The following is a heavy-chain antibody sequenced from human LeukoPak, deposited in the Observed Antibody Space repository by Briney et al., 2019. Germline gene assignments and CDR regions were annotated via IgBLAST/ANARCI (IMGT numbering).Heavy chain of an antibody. CDR2: ISWNSGSI. Sequence: PGGSLRLSCAAFGFTFDDYAMPWVRQAPGKGLEWVSGISWNSGSIGYADSVKGRFTISRDNAKNSLYLQMNSLRAEDTALYYCAKGETTGLFVYWGQGTLVTVSS. D-gene: IGHD1-7*01. CDR3: AKGETTGLFVY. V-gene: IGHV3-9*01. J-gene: IGHJ4*02. CDR1: GFTFDDYA.